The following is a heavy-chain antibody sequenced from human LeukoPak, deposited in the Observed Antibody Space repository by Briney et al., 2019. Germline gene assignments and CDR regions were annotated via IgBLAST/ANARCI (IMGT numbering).Heavy chain of an antibody. CDR1: GGSISSSNW. D-gene: IGHD4-17*01. V-gene: IGHV4-4*02. CDR2: IYHSGST. J-gene: IGHJ6*03. Sequence: SGTLSLTCAVSGGSISSSNWWSWVRQPPGKGLEWIGEIYHSGSTNYNPSLKSRVTISVDTSKNQFSLKLSSVTAADTAVYYCARGRGDYRYYYYYYMDVWGKGTTVTVSS. CDR3: ARGRGDYRYYYYYYMDV.